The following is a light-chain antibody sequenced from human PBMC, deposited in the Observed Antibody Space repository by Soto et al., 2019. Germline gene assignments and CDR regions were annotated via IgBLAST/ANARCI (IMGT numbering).Light chain of an antibody. Sequence: QSALTQPASVSGSPGQSITISCTGTSSDVGGYNYVSWYQQHPGKAPKLMIYEVSNRPSGVSNRFSGSKSGNTASLTISGLQAEYEADYSCSSYTSSSTLVLFGGGTKLTVL. CDR1: SSDVGGYNY. CDR2: EVS. J-gene: IGLJ2*01. CDR3: SSYTSSSTLVL. V-gene: IGLV2-14*01.